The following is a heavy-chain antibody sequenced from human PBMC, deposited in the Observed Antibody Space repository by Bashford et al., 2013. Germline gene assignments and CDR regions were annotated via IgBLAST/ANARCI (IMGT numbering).Heavy chain of an antibody. V-gene: IGHV3-53*01. CDR2: LYTSGTT. CDR3: ARDYRLSNRYKNNWFDP. D-gene: IGHD1-1*01. Sequence: VRQAPGKGLEWVSVLYTSGTTHYADSVRGRFTISRDNSKNTLYLQMNSLRAEDTAMYYCARDYRLSNRYKNNWFDPWGQGTLVTVSS. J-gene: IGHJ5*02.